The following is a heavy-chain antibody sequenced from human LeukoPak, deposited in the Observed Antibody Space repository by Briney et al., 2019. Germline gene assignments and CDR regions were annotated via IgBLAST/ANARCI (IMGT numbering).Heavy chain of an antibody. D-gene: IGHD6-13*01. CDR1: GYSFTSYW. Sequence: GESLKISCKGSGYSFTSYWIGWVRQMPGKGLEWMGIIYPSNSDTRYSPSIQGQVTISADKSISTAYLQWSSLKASDTAIYYCARHVAATGPDYWGQGTLVTVSS. J-gene: IGHJ4*02. CDR2: IYPSNSDT. CDR3: ARHVAATGPDY. V-gene: IGHV5-51*01.